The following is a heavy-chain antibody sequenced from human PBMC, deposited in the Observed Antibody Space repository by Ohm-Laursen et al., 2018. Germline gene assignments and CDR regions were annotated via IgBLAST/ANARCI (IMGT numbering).Heavy chain of an antibody. CDR2: ISYDGSNK. CDR1: GFTFSSYG. Sequence: SLRLSCAASGFTFSSYGMHWVRQAPGKGLEWVAVISYDGSNKYYADSVKGRFTISRDNPKNTLYLQMNSLRAEDTAVYYCAKVVRSIVVVPTDAFDIWGQGTIVTVSS. V-gene: IGHV3-30*18. CDR3: AKVVRSIVVVPTDAFDI. D-gene: IGHD3-22*01. J-gene: IGHJ3*02.